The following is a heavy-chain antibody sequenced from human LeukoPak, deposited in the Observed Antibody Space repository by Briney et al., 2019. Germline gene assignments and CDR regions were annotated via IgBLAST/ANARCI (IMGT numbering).Heavy chain of an antibody. CDR1: GFTFSSYA. CDR3: AKARCLLWFGELRY. Sequence: GGSLRLSCAASGFTFSSYAMSWVRQAPGEGREGVAVISGIGGRTYYADSVKGPFTISSDNSKNPLYLQMNSLTAEDTAVYSCAKARCLLWFGELRYWGQGTLVTVSS. D-gene: IGHD3-10*01. CDR2: ISGIGGRT. J-gene: IGHJ4*02. V-gene: IGHV3-23*01.